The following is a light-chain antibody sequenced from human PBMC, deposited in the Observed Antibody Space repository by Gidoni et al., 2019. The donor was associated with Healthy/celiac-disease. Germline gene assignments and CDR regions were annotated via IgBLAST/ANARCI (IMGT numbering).Light chain of an antibody. Sequence: DIQMTQSPSTLSASVGDRVTITCRASQSFSSWLAWYQQKPGKAPKLLIYDASSLESGVPPRFSGSGSGTEFTLTISSLQPDDFATYYCQQYNSYSYSFGQGTKLEIK. CDR2: DAS. CDR3: QQYNSYSYS. V-gene: IGKV1-5*01. J-gene: IGKJ2*03. CDR1: QSFSSW.